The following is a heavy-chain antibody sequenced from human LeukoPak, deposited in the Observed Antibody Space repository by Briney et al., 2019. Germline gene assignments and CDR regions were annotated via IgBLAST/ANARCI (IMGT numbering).Heavy chain of an antibody. D-gene: IGHD3-22*01. V-gene: IGHV3-48*03. CDR3: ARGGDYYDSSAQGVDY. Sequence: GGSLRLSCAASGFTFSRYEMNWVRQAPGKGLEWVSYISGSGTTIYYADSVKGRFTMSRDNAKNSVYLQMGSLRAEDTAVYYCARGGDYYDSSAQGVDYWGQGTLVTVSS. J-gene: IGHJ4*02. CDR1: GFTFSRYE. CDR2: ISGSGTTI.